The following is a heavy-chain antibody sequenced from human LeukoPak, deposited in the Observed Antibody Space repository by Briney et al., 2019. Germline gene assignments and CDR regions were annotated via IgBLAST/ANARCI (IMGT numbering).Heavy chain of an antibody. CDR2: LYTSGST. Sequence: SETLSLTCTVSGGSITDYHWVWIRQPAGKGLEWIGRLYTSGSTNYNPSLKSRVSMSVDTSKNRFSLRLSSVTAADTAIYYCASDYFDRTGYYGFNYWGQGSLVTVSS. CDR3: ASDYFDRTGYYGFNY. J-gene: IGHJ4*02. D-gene: IGHD3-22*01. CDR1: GGSITDYH. V-gene: IGHV4-4*07.